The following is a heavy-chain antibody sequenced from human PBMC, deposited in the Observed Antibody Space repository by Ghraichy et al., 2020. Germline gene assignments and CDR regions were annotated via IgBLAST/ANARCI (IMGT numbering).Heavy chain of an antibody. V-gene: IGHV3-64*02. J-gene: IGHJ4*02. CDR2: ISSNGGST. D-gene: IGHD6-13*01. Sequence: GGSLRLSSAASGFTFSSYAMQWVRRAPGKGLEYVSGISSNGGSTYYADSVKGRFTISRDNSKNTLYLQMGSLRAEDMAVYYCARGRGYSSSWIDFWGQGTLVTVSS. CDR1: GFTFSSYA. CDR3: ARGRGYSSSWIDF.